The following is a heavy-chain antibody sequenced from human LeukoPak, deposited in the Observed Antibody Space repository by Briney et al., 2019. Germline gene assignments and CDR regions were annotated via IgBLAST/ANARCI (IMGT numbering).Heavy chain of an antibody. CDR3: ATRRPYSSGYYYVNQGAFDI. D-gene: IGHD3-22*01. CDR2: IYYSGST. V-gene: IGHV4-39*01. J-gene: IGHJ3*02. Sequence: SETLSLTCTVSGGSISSSSYYWGWIRQPPGKGLEWIGSIYYSGSTYYNPSLKSRVTISVDTSKNQFSLKLSSVTAADTAVYYCATRRPYSSGYYYVNQGAFDIWGQGTMVTVSS. CDR1: GGSISSSSYY.